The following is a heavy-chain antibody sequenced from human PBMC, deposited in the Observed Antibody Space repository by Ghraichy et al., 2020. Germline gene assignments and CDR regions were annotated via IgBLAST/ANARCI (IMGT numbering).Heavy chain of an antibody. J-gene: IGHJ1*01. CDR1: GYIFTGYF. V-gene: IGHV1-2*06. Sequence: ASVKVSCRSSGYIFTGYFMHWLRQAPGQGPEWLGRINPNSGATNYAQKFQGRVTVTRDTSTNTTYMDLSRLTSDDTAIYYCANNAHSTGWYHFQHWGQGTLLIVSS. D-gene: IGHD2-8*02. CDR2: INPNSGAT. CDR3: ANNAHSTGWYHFQH.